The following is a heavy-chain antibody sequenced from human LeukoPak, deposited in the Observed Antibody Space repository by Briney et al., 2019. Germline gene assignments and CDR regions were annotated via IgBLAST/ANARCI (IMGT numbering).Heavy chain of an antibody. CDR2: IYSSGSA. J-gene: IGHJ4*02. V-gene: IGHV4-59*08. Sequence: SETLSLTCSVSGGSISNYYWDWIRQSPGKGLEWIGHIYSSGSASYNPSLKSRVTISVDTSKNQFSLKLSSVTAADTAVYYCARLGYCGSAWCLADYWGQGTLVTVSS. D-gene: IGHD2-2*01. CDR1: GGSISNYY. CDR3: ARLGYCGSAWCLADY.